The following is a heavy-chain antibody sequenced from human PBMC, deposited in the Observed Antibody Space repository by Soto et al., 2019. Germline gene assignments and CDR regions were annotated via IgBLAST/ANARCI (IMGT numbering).Heavy chain of an antibody. CDR3: ARGISMIVEAQRDAPDKYYFDS. V-gene: IGHV4-34*01. J-gene: IGHJ4*02. CDR1: GGSFSGHF. Sequence: PSETLSLTCAVYGGSFSGHFWSWIRQPPGKGLEWIGEINHSGSTNFNASLKSRVTISVDTSKNQFSLKVNSLTAADTAVYHCARGISMIVEAQRDAPDKYYFDSWGQGTVVTVSS. CDR2: INHSGST. D-gene: IGHD3-22*01.